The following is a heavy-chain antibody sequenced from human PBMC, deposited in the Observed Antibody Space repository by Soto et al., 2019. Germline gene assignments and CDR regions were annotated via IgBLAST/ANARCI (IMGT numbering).Heavy chain of an antibody. V-gene: IGHV1-2*02. CDR1: GYTFTGYY. D-gene: IGHD3-10*01. Sequence: ASVKVSCKASGYTFTGYYMHWVRQAPGQGLERMGWINPNSGGTNYAQKFQGRVTMTRDTSISTAYMELSRLRSDDTAVYYCARVPIMVRGVDYWGQGTLVTVSS. J-gene: IGHJ4*02. CDR3: ARVPIMVRGVDY. CDR2: INPNSGGT.